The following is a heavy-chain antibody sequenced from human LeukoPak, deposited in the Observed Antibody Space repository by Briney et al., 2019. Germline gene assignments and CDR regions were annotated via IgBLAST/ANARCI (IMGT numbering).Heavy chain of an antibody. CDR2: INPNSGGT. D-gene: IGHD3-22*01. CDR3: ARSRTYYDSSRPDENWFDP. Sequence: ASVKVSCKASGYTFTGYYMHWVRQAPGQGLEWMGWINPNSGGTNYAQKFQGRVTMTRDTSISTACMELSRLRSDDTAVYYCARSRTYYDSSRPDENWFDPWGQGTLVTVSS. V-gene: IGHV1-2*02. J-gene: IGHJ5*02. CDR1: GYTFTGYY.